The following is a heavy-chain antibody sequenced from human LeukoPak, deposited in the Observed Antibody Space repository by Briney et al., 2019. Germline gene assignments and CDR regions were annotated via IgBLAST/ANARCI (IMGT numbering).Heavy chain of an antibody. V-gene: IGHV4-30-2*01. CDR3: ARLSATPSYYYGMDV. Sequence: PSEILSLTCAVSGGSISSGGYSWSWIRQPPGKGLEWIGYIYHSGSTYYNPSLKSRVTISVDRSKNQFYLKLSSVTAADTAVYYCARLSATPSYYYGMDVWAKGPRSPSP. D-gene: IGHD2-2*01. J-gene: IGHJ6*02. CDR2: IYHSGST. CDR1: GGSISSGGYS.